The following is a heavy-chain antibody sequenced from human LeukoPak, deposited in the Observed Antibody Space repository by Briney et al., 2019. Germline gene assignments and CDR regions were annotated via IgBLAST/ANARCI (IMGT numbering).Heavy chain of an antibody. CDR3: ARAETWLRVPYYFDY. CDR1: GGSISSYY. V-gene: IGHV4-4*07. D-gene: IGHD5-12*01. Sequence: PSETLSLTCTVSGGSISSYYWSWIRQPAGKGLEWIGRIYTSGSTNYNPSLKSRVTISVDTSKNQFSLKLSSVTAADTAVYYCARAETWLRVPYYFDYWGQGTLVTVSS. J-gene: IGHJ4*02. CDR2: IYTSGST.